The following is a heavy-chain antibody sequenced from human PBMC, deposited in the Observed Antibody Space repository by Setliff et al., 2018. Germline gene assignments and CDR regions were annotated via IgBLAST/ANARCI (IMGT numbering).Heavy chain of an antibody. CDR2: ISAYNGNT. CDR1: GYTFTSYG. J-gene: IGHJ1*01. Sequence: ASVKVSCKASGYTFTSYGISWVRQAPGQGLEWMGWISAYNGNTNYAQKFQGRVTITADKSTRTAYMELSSLRSEDTAVYYCARDPWQWLTTFTSAEYFQHWGQGTLVTVSS. D-gene: IGHD6-19*01. CDR3: ARDPWQWLTTFTSAEYFQH. V-gene: IGHV1-18*01.